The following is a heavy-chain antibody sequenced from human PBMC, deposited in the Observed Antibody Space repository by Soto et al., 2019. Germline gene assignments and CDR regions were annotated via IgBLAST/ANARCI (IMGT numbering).Heavy chain of an antibody. CDR2: INHSGST. J-gene: IGHJ6*02. CDR1: GTFPNGHF. D-gene: IGHD5-12*01. CDR3: ARDLDIVTTGDYHDGMDV. V-gene: IGHV4-34*01. Sequence: PSATKFLCSTSDGTFPNGHFTSVLREPPGRGLEWIGEINHSGSTNYNPSLKSRLTISVDTSKNQFSLKLSSVTAADTAVYYCARDLDIVTTGDYHDGMDVWGQGTTVT.